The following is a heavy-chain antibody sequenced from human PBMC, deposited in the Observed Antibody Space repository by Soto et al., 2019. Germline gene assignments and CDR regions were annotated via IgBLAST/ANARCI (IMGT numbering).Heavy chain of an antibody. CDR2: ISGSGGST. D-gene: IGHD3-3*01. V-gene: IGHV3-23*01. CDR1: GFTFSSSA. J-gene: IGHJ4*02. CDR3: AKGNYDFWSGYYTGMYYFDY. Sequence: HPGGSLRLSCAASGFTFSSSALNWVRQAPGKGLEWVSAISGSGGSTYYADSVKGRFTISRDNSKNTLYLQMNSLRAEDTAVYYCAKGNYDFWSGYYTGMYYFDYWGQGTLVTVSS.